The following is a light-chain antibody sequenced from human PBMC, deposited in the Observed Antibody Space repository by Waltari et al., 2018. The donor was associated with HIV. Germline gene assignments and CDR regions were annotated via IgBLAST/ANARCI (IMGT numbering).Light chain of an antibody. J-gene: IGLJ1*01. CDR2: EGS. V-gene: IGLV2-23*03. CDR1: HRDVGSYNP. Sequence: QSALTQPASVSGSPGQSITIPCTGTHRDVGSYNPFSWYQQHPGKAPKLMIYEGSKRPSGVSNRFSGSKSGNTASLTISGLQAEDEADYYCCSYAGSNTFVFGTGTKVTVL. CDR3: CSYAGSNTFV.